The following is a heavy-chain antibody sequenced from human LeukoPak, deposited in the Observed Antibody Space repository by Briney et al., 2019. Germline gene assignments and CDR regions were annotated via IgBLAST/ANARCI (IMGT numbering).Heavy chain of an antibody. V-gene: IGHV1-18*01. Sequence: ASVKLSCTASSYTFTSYGITWVRQAPGQGLEWMGWISGYNGKTNYVQKFQGRVTMTTDTSTSTAYMELRSLRSDDTAVYYCASDCPDITATTCRGMDVWGQGTTVTVSS. CDR1: SYTFTSYG. CDR3: ASDCPDITATTCRGMDV. CDR2: ISGYNGKT. J-gene: IGHJ6*02. D-gene: IGHD1-7*01.